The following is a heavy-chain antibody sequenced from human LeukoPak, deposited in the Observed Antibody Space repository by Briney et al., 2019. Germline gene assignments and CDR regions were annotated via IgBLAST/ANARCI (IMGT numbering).Heavy chain of an antibody. J-gene: IGHJ4*02. CDR3: ARDRGGLGSVFDY. V-gene: IGHV3-33*01. D-gene: IGHD3-10*01. CDR1: GFTLSSYG. CDR2: IWYDGSNK. Sequence: GGSLRLSCAASGFTLSSYGMHWVRQAPGKGLEWVAIIWYDGSNKYYADSVKGRFTISRGNSKNTLYLQMNSLRAEDTAVYYCARDRGGLGSVFDYWGQGTLVTVSS.